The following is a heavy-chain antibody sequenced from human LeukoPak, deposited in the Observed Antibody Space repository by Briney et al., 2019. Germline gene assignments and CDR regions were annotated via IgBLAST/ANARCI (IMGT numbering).Heavy chain of an antibody. CDR1: GGSITSIDW. J-gene: IGHJ6*02. V-gene: IGHV4-59*01. CDR2: IYYSGST. CDR3: ARDRKVGATYYYYGMDV. Sequence: PSGTLSLTCTVSGGSITSIDWWSWIRQPPGKGLEWIGYIYYSGSTNYNPSLKSRVTISVDTSKNQFSLKLSSVTAADTAVYYCARDRKVGATYYYYGMDVWGQGTTVTVSS. D-gene: IGHD1-26*01.